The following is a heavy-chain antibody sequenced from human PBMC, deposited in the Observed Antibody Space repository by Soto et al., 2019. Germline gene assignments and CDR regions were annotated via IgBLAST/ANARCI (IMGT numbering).Heavy chain of an antibody. D-gene: IGHD5-12*01. Sequence: QVQLRHWGAGLLKPSETLSLRCAVYGGSLSDYSWSWIRQSPEKGLGWIGEINHGGNTKYNPSLKSRVTISVDTSKNQVSLILTSATAADTAVYRCARGGGNSGYFFDYWGRGTLVTVSS. J-gene: IGHJ4*02. CDR3: ARGGGNSGYFFDY. V-gene: IGHV4-34*02. CDR1: GGSLSDYS. CDR2: INHGGNT.